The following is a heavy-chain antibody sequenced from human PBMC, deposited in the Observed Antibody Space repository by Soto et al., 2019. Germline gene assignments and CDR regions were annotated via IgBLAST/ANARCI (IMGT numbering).Heavy chain of an antibody. CDR2: INHSGST. J-gene: IGHJ4*02. V-gene: IGHV4-34*01. CDR3: ARAHYGSGSYYEFDY. Sequence: ASETLSLTCAVYGGSFSGYYWGWIRQPPGKGLEWIGEINHSGSTNYNPSLKSRVTISVDTSKNQFSLKLSSVTAADTAVYYCARAHYGSGSYYEFDYWGQGTLVT. D-gene: IGHD3-10*01. CDR1: GGSFSGYY.